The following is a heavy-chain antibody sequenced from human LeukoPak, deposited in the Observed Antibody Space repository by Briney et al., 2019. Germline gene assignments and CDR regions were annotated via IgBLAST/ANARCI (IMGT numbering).Heavy chain of an antibody. CDR1: GYTFTSYD. J-gene: IGHJ4*02. CDR2: MNPNSGNT. D-gene: IGHD6-13*01. CDR3: AREGDEQQLALDY. V-gene: IGHV1-8*01. Sequence: ASVKVSCKASGYTFTSYDINWVRQATGQVLGWMGWMNPNSGNTGYAQKFQGRVTMTRNTSISTAYMELSSLRSEDTAVYYCAREGDEQQLALDYWGQGTLVTVSS.